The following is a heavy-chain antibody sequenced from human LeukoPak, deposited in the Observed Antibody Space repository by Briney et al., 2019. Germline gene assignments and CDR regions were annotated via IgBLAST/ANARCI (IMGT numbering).Heavy chain of an antibody. CDR2: IYSGGST. Sequence: GGSLRLSCAASGFTVSSNYMSLVRQAPGKGLEGVSVIYSGGSTYYADSVKGRFTISRDNSKNTLYLQMNSLRAEDTAVYYCAIESRFPGLDPWGQGTLVTVPT. V-gene: IGHV3-53*01. CDR1: GFTVSSNY. J-gene: IGHJ5*02. CDR3: AIESRFPGLDP.